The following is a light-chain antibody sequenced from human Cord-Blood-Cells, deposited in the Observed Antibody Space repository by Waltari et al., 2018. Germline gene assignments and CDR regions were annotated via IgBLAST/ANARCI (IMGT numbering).Light chain of an antibody. J-gene: IGLJ2*01. CDR1: RGSIPRHY. Sequence: NFMLTQPHSVSESPGKTVTISCTGSRGSIPRHYVQWSQQRPGSAPTTVIYEDNQSPSGVPDRFSGSIDSSSNSASLTISGLKTEDEADYYCQSYDSSNHVVFGGGTKLTVL. V-gene: IGLV6-57*02. CDR2: EDN. CDR3: QSYDSSNHVV.